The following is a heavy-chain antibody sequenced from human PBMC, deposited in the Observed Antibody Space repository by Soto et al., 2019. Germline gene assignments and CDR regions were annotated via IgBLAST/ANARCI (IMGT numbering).Heavy chain of an antibody. J-gene: IGHJ3*02. CDR2: ISSRSSYI. Sequence: GESLKISCAASGFTFSSYSMNWVRQAPGKGLEWVSSISSRSSYIYYADSVKGRFTISRDNAKNSLYLQMNSLRAEDTAVYYCARDRQVVYDFWSGDAFDIWGQGTMVTISS. D-gene: IGHD3-3*01. V-gene: IGHV3-21*01. CDR1: GFTFSSYS. CDR3: ARDRQVVYDFWSGDAFDI.